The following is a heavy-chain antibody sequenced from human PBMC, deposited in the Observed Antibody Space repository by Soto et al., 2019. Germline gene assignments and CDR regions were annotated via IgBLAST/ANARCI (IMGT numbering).Heavy chain of an antibody. CDR3: TRDQSRMDV. D-gene: IGHD2-2*01. V-gene: IGHV1-69*08. J-gene: IGHJ6*02. Sequence: QVQLVQSGAEVKKPGSSVKVSCKASGGTFSSYTISWVRQAPGQGLEWMGRIIPILGRANYAQKFQGRVTSTADKSTSTSYIKLSSLRSEDTAVYYCTRDQSRMDVWGQGTTVTVSS. CDR2: IIPILGRA. CDR1: GGTFSSYT.